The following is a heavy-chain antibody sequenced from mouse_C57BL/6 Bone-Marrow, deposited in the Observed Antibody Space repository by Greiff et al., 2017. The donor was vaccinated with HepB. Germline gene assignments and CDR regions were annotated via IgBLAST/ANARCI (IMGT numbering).Heavy chain of an antibody. J-gene: IGHJ1*03. CDR1: GFNIKDYY. D-gene: IGHD1-1*01. V-gene: IGHV14-2*01. CDR3: ASTVVAKYWYFDV. Sequence: EVQLQQSGAELVKPGASVKLSCTASGFNIKDYYMHWVKQRPEQGLEWIGRIDPEDGETKYAPKFQGKATIPADTSSNTAYLQLSSLTSEDTAVYYWASTVVAKYWYFDVWGTGTTVTVSS. CDR2: IDPEDGET.